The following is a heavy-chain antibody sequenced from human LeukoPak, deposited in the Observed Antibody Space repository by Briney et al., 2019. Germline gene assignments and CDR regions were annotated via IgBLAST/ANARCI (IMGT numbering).Heavy chain of an antibody. D-gene: IGHD3-10*01. CDR1: GYTFTGYY. CDR3: ARVSGRITMVRGVIRCWFDP. V-gene: IGHV1-2*02. CDR2: INPNSGGT. Sequence: GASVKVSCKASGYTFTGYYMHWVRQAPGQGLEWMGWINPNSGGTNYAQKFQGRVTMTRDTFISTAYMELSRLRSDDTAVYYCARVSGRITMVRGVIRCWFDPWGQGTLVTVSS. J-gene: IGHJ5*02.